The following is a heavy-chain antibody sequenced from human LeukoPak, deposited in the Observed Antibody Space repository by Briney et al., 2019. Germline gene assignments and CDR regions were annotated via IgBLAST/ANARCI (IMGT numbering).Heavy chain of an antibody. CDR1: GFTFSSYA. D-gene: IGHD4/OR15-4a*01. Sequence: GGSLRLSCAASGFTFSSYAMSWVRQAPGRGLEWVSVLSGSAGSTYYADSVKGRFTISRDNSKNTLYLQMNSLRAEDTAVYYCARRAGAYSHPYDYWGQGTLVTVSS. V-gene: IGHV3-23*01. J-gene: IGHJ4*02. CDR2: LSGSAGST. CDR3: ARRAGAYSHPYDY.